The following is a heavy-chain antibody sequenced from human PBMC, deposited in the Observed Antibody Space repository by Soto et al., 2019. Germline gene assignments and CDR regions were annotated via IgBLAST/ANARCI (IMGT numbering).Heavy chain of an antibody. CDR3: ARGYYYGSGRPTPGGMDV. CDR2: ISTYTGNT. J-gene: IGHJ6*02. V-gene: IGHV1-18*01. D-gene: IGHD3-10*01. CDR1: GYTFTNYD. Sequence: QVHLVQSGAEVKKPGASVKVSCKASGYTFTNYDITWVRQAPGQGLEWMGWISTYTGNTNYAQKLQGRVTMTTDTSTRTGYMELRSLRSDDPAVYYCARGYYYGSGRPTPGGMDVWGQGTTVTVSS.